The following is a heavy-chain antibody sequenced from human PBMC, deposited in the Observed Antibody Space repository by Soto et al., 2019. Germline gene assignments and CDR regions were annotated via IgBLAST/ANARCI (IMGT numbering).Heavy chain of an antibody. CDR2: IYYSGST. Sequence: PSETLSLTCTVSGGSISSYYWSWIRQPPGKGLEWIGYIYYSGSTNYNPSLKSRVTISVDTSKNQFSLKLSSVTAADTAVFYCARHFGSSWTGGLFVDPWGQGTLVTVSS. V-gene: IGHV4-59*08. CDR3: ARHFGSSWTGGLFVDP. CDR1: GGSISSYY. D-gene: IGHD6-13*01. J-gene: IGHJ5*02.